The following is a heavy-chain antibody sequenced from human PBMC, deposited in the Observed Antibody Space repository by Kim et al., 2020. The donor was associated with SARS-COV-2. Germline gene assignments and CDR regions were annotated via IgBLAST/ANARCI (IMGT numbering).Heavy chain of an antibody. Sequence: GGSLRLSCAASGFTFSSNAMSWVRQAPGKGVEWVSGISSSGRSTYYADSVKGRFTISRDTSKNTLYLQMHSLRAEDTALYYCVKDGGTWEALHHLDCWGQGALVTVSS. J-gene: IGHJ4*02. V-gene: IGHV3-23*05. D-gene: IGHD1-26*01. CDR1: GFTFSSNA. CDR3: VKDGGTWEALHHLDC. CDR2: ISSSGRST.